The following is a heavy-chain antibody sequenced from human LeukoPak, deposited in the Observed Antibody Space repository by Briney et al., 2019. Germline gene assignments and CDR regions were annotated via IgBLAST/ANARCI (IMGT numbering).Heavy chain of an antibody. J-gene: IGHJ4*02. V-gene: IGHV1-18*01. Sequence: ASVTVSCTASGYTFTSYGISWVRQAPGQGLEWMGWISAYNGNTNYAQKLQGRVTMTTDTSTSTAYMELRSLRSDDTAVYYCARVYSSGWYGGGFDYWGQGTLVTVSS. CDR2: ISAYNGNT. D-gene: IGHD6-19*01. CDR3: ARVYSSGWYGGGFDY. CDR1: GYTFTSYG.